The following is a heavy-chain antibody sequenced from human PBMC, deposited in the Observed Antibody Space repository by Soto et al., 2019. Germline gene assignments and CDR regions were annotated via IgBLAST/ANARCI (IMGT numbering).Heavy chain of an antibody. CDR2: IIPIFGTA. CDR1: GGTFSSYA. CDR3: ARVAYCISTSCYDPWFAP. V-gene: IGHV1-69*12. J-gene: IGHJ5*02. D-gene: IGHD2-2*01. Sequence: QVQLVQSGAEVKKPGSSVKVSCKASGGTFSSYAISWVRQAPGQGLEWMGGIIPIFGTANYAQKFQGRVTITADESTSTAYMELSSLRSEDTAVYYCARVAYCISTSCYDPWFAPWGQGTLVTVSS.